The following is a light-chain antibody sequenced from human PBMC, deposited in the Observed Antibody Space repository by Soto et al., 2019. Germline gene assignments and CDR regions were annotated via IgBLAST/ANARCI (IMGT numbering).Light chain of an antibody. V-gene: IGKV3-20*01. CDR3: QQYGGSPRT. J-gene: IGKJ1*01. CDR1: QSVSSSY. CDR2: GSS. Sequence: IVLTQSPGTLSLSPGERATLSCRASQSVSSSYLAWYQQKAGQAPRLLIYGSSSRATGIPDRFSGSGSGTDFTLTISRLEPEDFAVYYCQQYGGSPRTFGQGTKVDIK.